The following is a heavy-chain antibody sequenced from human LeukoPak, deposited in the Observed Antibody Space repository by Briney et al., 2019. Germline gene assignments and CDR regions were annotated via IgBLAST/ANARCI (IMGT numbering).Heavy chain of an antibody. CDR2: ISSSGSTI. CDR1: GFTFSDYY. CDR3: VRASHIVVVTAIPQGYYYYMDV. J-gene: IGHJ6*03. Sequence: PGGSLRLSCAASGFTFSDYYMSWIRQAPGKGLEWVSYISSSGSTIYYADSLKGRFTISRDNAKSSLYLQMNSLRAEDTAVYYCVRASHIVVVTAIPQGYYYYMDVWGKGATVTVSS. V-gene: IGHV3-11*04. D-gene: IGHD2-21*02.